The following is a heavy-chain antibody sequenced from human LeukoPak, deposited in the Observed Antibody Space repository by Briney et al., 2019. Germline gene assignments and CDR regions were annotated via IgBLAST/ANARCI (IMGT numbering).Heavy chain of an antibody. J-gene: IGHJ3*02. D-gene: IGHD2-8*01. CDR1: GYSFTGYY. Sequence: ASVKVSCKASGYSFTGYYMHWVRQAPGQGLEWMGWINPNSGDTKYAQKFQGRVTMTRDTSISTAYMELTRLRSDDTAVYYCARDDPYCTNGVCSRAFDIWGQGTMVTVSS. V-gene: IGHV1-2*02. CDR2: INPNSGDT. CDR3: ARDDPYCTNGVCSRAFDI.